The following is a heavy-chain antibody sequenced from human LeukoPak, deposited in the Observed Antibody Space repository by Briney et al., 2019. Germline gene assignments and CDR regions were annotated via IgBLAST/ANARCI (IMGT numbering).Heavy chain of an antibody. V-gene: IGHV1-69*13. Sequence: SVKVSCKASGGTFSSYAISWVRQAPGQGLEWMGGIIPIFGTANYAQKFQGRVTITADESTSTAYMELSSLRSGDTAVYYCARIPYCSGGSCSPPFDYWGQGTLVTVSS. CDR3: ARIPYCSGGSCSPPFDY. CDR2: IIPIFGTA. D-gene: IGHD2-15*01. CDR1: GGTFSSYA. J-gene: IGHJ4*02.